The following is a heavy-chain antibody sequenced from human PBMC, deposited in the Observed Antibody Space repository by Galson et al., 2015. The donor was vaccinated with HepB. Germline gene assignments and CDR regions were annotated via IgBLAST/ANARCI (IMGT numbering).Heavy chain of an antibody. CDR1: GFIFSTQS. V-gene: IGHV3-21*01. J-gene: IGHJ6*03. CDR3: ARRDYMDV. Sequence: SLRLSCAASGFIFSTQSMHWVRQAPGKGLEWVSAISDTSSYIYYADSVKGRFTVYRDNAKNSLYLQMNNLRAEDTAVYYCARRDYMDVWGNGTTVAVSS. CDR2: ISDTSSYI.